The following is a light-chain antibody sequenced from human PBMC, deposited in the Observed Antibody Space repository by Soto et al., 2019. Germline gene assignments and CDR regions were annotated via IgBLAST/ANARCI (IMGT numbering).Light chain of an antibody. J-gene: IGLJ2*01. CDR2: EVT. Sequence: QSALTQPASVSGSPGQSITISCTGTSSDVGSYNLVSWYQQHPGKAPKLMIYEVTERPSGVSDRISGSKSGNTASLTISGRQAEDEADYYCCSYAGRITVVFGGGTKLTVL. CDR3: CSYAGRITVV. V-gene: IGLV2-23*02. CDR1: SSDVGSYNL.